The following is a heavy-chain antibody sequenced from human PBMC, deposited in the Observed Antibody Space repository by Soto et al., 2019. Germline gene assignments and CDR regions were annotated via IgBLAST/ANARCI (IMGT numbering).Heavy chain of an antibody. CDR1: GGTFSNYG. CDR3: ARGGSDYEGSGYYQGHV. J-gene: IGHJ6*02. V-gene: IGHV1-69*12. Sequence: QVQQVQSGAEVKKPGSSVKVSCKSSGGTFSNYGFSWVRQAPGQGLECMGVIVPIFGAEHPQKFQGRVTITADESMNPVFMELRGLTSEDTAVYYCARGGSDYEGSGYYQGHVWGQGTTVTVSS. D-gene: IGHD3-22*01. CDR2: IVPIFGA.